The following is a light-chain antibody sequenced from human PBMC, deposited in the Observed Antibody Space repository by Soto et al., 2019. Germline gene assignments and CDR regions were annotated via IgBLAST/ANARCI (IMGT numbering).Light chain of an antibody. V-gene: IGLV2-14*03. CDR3: CSYTRSSTHV. Sequence: QSALTQPASVSGSPGQSITISCTGTSSDVGGYNFVSWYQQHPGKVPKLMIFDVNRRPSGVSDRFAGSKSGNTASLTISGLQDEEEGDYYCCSYTRSSTHVFGSGTKLTVL. CDR1: SSDVGGYNF. J-gene: IGLJ1*01. CDR2: DVN.